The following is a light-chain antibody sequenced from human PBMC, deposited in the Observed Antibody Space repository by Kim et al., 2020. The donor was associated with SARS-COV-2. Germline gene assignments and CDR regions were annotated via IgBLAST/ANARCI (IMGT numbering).Light chain of an antibody. J-gene: IGLJ2*01. Sequence: PAKPPRLPCRGTTIGTNSVHCSQQNPGPPPLLVVYDHRHRPSGIPERFSGSNSGNTATLTISRVEAGDEADYYCQVWDSSSDHPVFGGGTQLTVL. CDR3: QVWDSSSDHPV. V-gene: IGLV3-21*03. CDR2: DHR. CDR1: TIGTNS.